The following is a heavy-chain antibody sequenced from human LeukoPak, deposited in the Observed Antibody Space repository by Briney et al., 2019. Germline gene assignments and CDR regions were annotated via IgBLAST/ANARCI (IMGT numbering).Heavy chain of an antibody. CDR2: IYDIGST. J-gene: IGHJ5*02. V-gene: IGHV4-59*08. D-gene: IGHD3-22*01. CDR3: ARPYYYDSSGYLNHWFDP. Sequence: SETLSLTCTVPGGSVSSYYCSWIRQPPGKGLEWIGYIYDIGSTKYNPSLKSRVTMSVDTSKQQFYLKLSSVTAANTAVYHCARPYYYDSSGYLNHWFDPWGQGTLVTVSS. CDR1: GGSVSSYY.